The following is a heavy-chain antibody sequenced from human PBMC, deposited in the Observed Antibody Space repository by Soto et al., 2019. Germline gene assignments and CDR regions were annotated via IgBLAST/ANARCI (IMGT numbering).Heavy chain of an antibody. CDR1: GFTFSSYG. V-gene: IGHV3-30*03. D-gene: IGHD3-10*01. Sequence: QVQLVESGGGVVQPGRSLRLSCAASGFTFSSYGMHWVRQAPGKGLEWVAVISYDGSNKYYADSVKGRFTISRDNSKNTLYLQMNGLRAEDTAVYYCARWFGAFDYWGQGTLVTVSS. CDR2: ISYDGSNK. CDR3: ARWFGAFDY. J-gene: IGHJ4*02.